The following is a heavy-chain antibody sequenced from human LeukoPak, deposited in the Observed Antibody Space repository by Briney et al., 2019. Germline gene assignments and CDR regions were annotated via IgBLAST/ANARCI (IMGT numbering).Heavy chain of an antibody. CDR3: ASRSSSWSKWFDP. Sequence: TSETLSLTCTVSGGSITSGSYYWGWIRQSPGKGLDWIGSMHYGGTTQYNPSLESRVTISVDTSNNQFSLKVSSLTAADTAIYYCASRSSSWSKWFDPWGQGTLVTVSS. CDR1: GGSITSGSYY. J-gene: IGHJ5*02. CDR2: MHYGGTT. V-gene: IGHV4-39*01. D-gene: IGHD6-13*01.